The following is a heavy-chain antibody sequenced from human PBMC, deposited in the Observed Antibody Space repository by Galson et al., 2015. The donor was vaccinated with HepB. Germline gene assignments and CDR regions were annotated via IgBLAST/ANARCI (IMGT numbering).Heavy chain of an antibody. V-gene: IGHV3-66*01. Sequence: SLRLSCAASGFTVSSNYMTWVRQAPGKGLEWASLIYSDGGTYYADSVKGRFTISRDTSKNTLYLQMNSLRAEDTAVYFCARGENHIYSYYYMDVWGKGTTVTVSS. CDR1: GFTVSSNY. CDR3: ARGENHIYSYYYMDV. CDR2: IYSDGGT. J-gene: IGHJ6*03. D-gene: IGHD1-14*01.